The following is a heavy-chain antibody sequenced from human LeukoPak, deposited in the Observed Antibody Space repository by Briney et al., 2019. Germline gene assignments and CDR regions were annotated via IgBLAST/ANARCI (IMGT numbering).Heavy chain of an antibody. CDR2: INHSGST. CDR3: ARAIPYCSGGSCYFNYYGMDV. CDR1: GGSFSGYY. J-gene: IGHJ6*02. Sequence: SETLSLTCAGYGGSFSGYYWSWIRQPPGKGLEWIGEINHSGSTNYNPSLKSRVTISVDTSKNQFSLKLSSVTAADTAVYYCARAIPYCSGGSCYFNYYGMDVWGQGTTVTVSS. D-gene: IGHD2-15*01. V-gene: IGHV4-34*01.